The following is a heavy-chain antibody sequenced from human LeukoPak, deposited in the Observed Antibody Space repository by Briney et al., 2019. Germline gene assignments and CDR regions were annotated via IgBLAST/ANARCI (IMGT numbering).Heavy chain of an antibody. CDR1: GGSFSGYY. J-gene: IGHJ4*02. D-gene: IGHD6-13*01. V-gene: IGHV3-23*01. CDR2: ISGSGGST. Sequence: ETLSLTCAVYGGSFSGYYWSWVRQAPGKGLEWVSAISGSGGSTYYADSVKGRFTISRDNSKNTLYLQMNSLRAEDTAVYYCATNVEAADRSGWGQGTLVTVSS. CDR3: ATNVEAADRSG.